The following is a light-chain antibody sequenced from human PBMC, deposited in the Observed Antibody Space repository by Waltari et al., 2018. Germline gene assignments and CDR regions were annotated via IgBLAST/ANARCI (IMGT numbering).Light chain of an antibody. CDR3: QSYDSSLSGWV. J-gene: IGLJ2*01. Sequence: QSVLTQPPSVSGAPGRRVTISCTGSTSNIGAGYDVHWYQHLPGTAPKLLIYGTSNRPSGVPDRFSGSKSGPSASLAITGLQAEDEADYYCQSYDSSLSGWVFGGGTKLTVL. V-gene: IGLV1-40*01. CDR1: TSNIGAGYD. CDR2: GTS.